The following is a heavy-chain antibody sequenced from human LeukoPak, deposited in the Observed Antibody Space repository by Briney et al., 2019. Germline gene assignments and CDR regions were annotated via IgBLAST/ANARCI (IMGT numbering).Heavy chain of an antibody. D-gene: IGHD3-22*01. CDR3: TTGTFYSGSGAYLNYFDP. Sequence: ASVKVSCKASGGTFSSYAISWVRQAPGQGLEWMGGIIPIFGTANYAQKFQGRVTITADESTSTAYMELSSLRSEDTAVYYCTTGTFYSGSGAYLNYFDPWGQGTLVTVSS. CDR2: IIPIFGTA. J-gene: IGHJ5*02. V-gene: IGHV1-69*01. CDR1: GGTFSSYA.